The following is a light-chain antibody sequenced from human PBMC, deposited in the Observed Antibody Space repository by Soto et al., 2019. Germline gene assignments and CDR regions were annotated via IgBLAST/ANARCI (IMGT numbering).Light chain of an antibody. CDR1: QSVSSY. CDR2: DAS. J-gene: IGKJ1*01. CDR3: QQRSNWPT. V-gene: IGKV3-11*01. Sequence: ELVLTQSPGTLSLSPGERATLSCRSSQSVSSYLAWYQQKPGQAPRLLIYDASNRATGIPARFSGSGSGTDFTLTISSLEPEDFAVYYCQQRSNWPTFGHGTKVDIK.